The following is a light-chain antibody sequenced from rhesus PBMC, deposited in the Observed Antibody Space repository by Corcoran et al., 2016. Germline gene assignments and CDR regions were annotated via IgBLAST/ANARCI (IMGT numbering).Light chain of an antibody. J-gene: IGKJ2*01. V-gene: IGKV1-25*01. CDR2: KAS. CDR1: QGISSY. CDR3: QQRNSYPYS. Sequence: DIQMTQSPSSLSASVGDRVTITCRASQGISSYLAWYQQKPGKVPKLLINKASTLQSGVPSRFSGSGSVTDFTLTISSLQPEDFATYYCQQRNSYPYSFGQGTKVEIK.